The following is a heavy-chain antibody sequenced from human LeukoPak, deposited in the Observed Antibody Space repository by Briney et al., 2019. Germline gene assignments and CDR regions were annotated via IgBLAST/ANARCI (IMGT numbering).Heavy chain of an antibody. D-gene: IGHD4-23*01. CDR3: ARDSATVVTFIDY. V-gene: IGHV3-64*01. Sequence: GGSLRLSCAASGFTFSSYAMHWVRQAPGKGLEYVSAISSNGGSTYYANSVKGRFTISRDNSKNTLYLQMGSLRAEDMAVYYCARDSATVVTFIDYWGQGTLVTVSS. CDR1: GFTFSSYA. J-gene: IGHJ4*02. CDR2: ISSNGGST.